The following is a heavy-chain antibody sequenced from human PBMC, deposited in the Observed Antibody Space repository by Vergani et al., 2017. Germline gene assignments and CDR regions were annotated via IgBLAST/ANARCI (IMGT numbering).Heavy chain of an antibody. D-gene: IGHD2-2*01. CDR1: GYTFTSYD. CDR3: ARYDCSSTSCQYYFDY. V-gene: IGHV1-8*03. J-gene: IGHJ4*02. Sequence: QVQLVQSGAEVKKPGASVKVSCKASGYTFTSYDINWVRQATGQGLEWMVWMNTNSGNTGYAQKCQGRVTITRNTSISTAYMELSSLRSEDTAVYYCARYDCSSTSCQYYFDYWGQGTLVTVSS. CDR2: MNTNSGNT.